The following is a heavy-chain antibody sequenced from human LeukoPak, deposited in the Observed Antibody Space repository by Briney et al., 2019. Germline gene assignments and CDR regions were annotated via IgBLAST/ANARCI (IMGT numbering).Heavy chain of an antibody. V-gene: IGHV4-34*01. CDR1: GGSFSGYY. J-gene: IGHJ5*02. CDR2: INHSGST. D-gene: IGHD3-16*01. Sequence: PSETLSLTCAVYGGSFSGYYWSWIRQPPGKGLEWIGGINHSGSTNYNPSLKSRVTISVDTSKNQFSLKLSSVTAADTAVYYCARAWGGSTVPPRVDFDPWGQGTLVTVSS. CDR3: ARAWGGSTVPPRVDFDP.